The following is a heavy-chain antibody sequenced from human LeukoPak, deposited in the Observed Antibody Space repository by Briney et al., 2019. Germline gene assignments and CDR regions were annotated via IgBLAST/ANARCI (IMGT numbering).Heavy chain of an antibody. CDR1: GFTFDDYA. V-gene: IGHV3-9*01. J-gene: IGHJ5*02. CDR3: AKDHWQQLVLPWFDP. CDR2: ISWNSGSI. D-gene: IGHD6-13*01. Sequence: PGRSLRLSCAASGFTFDDYAMHWVRQAPGKGLEWVSGISWNSGSIGYADSVKGRFTISRDNAKNSLYLQMNSLRAEDTALYYCAKDHWQQLVLPWFDPWGQGTLVTVSS.